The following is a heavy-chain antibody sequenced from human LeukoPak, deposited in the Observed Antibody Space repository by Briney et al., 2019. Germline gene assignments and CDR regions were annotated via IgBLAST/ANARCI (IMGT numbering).Heavy chain of an antibody. CDR1: GFPFDPFW. CDR3: ARGIDEWLYLNY. J-gene: IGHJ4*02. D-gene: IGHD3-3*01. Sequence: PGGSLRLSCAASGFPFDPFWMTWVRQAPGKGPEFVATMNRDGSEVAYGNSVRGRFTISRDNAKNSLYLQMYSLRAEDTAVYYCARGIDEWLYLNYWGQGALVTVSS. CDR2: MNRDGSEV. V-gene: IGHV3-7*04.